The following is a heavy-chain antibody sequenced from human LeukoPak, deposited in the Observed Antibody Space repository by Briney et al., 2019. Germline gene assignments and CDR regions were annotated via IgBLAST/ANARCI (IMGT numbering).Heavy chain of an antibody. V-gene: IGHV4-4*07. Sequence: SETLSLTCTVSGSSISSYYWRWIRQPAGKGLEWIGRIYTSGSTNYNPSLKSRVTMSVDTSKNQFSLKLSSVTAADTAVYYCARDLIETTVTSYWYFDLWGRGTLVTVSS. CDR1: GSSISSYY. J-gene: IGHJ2*01. D-gene: IGHD4-17*01. CDR3: ARDLIETTVTSYWYFDL. CDR2: IYTSGST.